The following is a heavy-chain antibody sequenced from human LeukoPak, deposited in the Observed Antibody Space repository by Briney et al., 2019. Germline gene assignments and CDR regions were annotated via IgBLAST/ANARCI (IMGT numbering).Heavy chain of an antibody. CDR3: ARSATMIVVAIGGY. D-gene: IGHD3-22*01. V-gene: IGHV3-30*02. J-gene: IGHJ4*02. Sequence: GGSLRLSCAASGFTFSSYGMHWVRQAPGKGLEWVAFIRYDGSNKYYADSVKGRFTISRDNSKNTLYLQMNSLRAEDTAVYYCARSATMIVVAIGGYWGQGTLVTVPS. CDR1: GFTFSSYG. CDR2: IRYDGSNK.